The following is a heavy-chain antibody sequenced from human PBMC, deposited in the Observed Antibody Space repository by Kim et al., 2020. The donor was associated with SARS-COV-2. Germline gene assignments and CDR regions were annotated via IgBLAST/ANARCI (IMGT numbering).Heavy chain of an antibody. CDR1: GFTFSTYG. J-gene: IGHJ6*02. CDR2: ISYDGSNK. D-gene: IGHD3-22*01. V-gene: IGHV3-30*18. Sequence: GGSLRLSCAASGFTFSTYGMHWVRQAPGKGLEWVAVISYDGSNKYYADSVKGRFTISRDNSKNTLYLQMNSLRAEDTAVYYCAKESDDDSSGYYFYGMDVWGQGTTVTVSS. CDR3: AKESDDDSSGYYFYGMDV.